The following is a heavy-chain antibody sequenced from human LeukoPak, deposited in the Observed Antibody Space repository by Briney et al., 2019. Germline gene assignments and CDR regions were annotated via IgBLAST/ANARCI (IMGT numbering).Heavy chain of an antibody. CDR1: GYIFTSYG. D-gene: IGHD6-19*01. CDR3: ARGPVVTSGWSPQSELGY. J-gene: IGHJ4*02. CDR2: ISAYNNNT. Sequence: ASVKVSCKASGYIFTSYGIIWVRQAPGQGLEWMGWISAYNNNTNHAQRFQGRLTMTTDTSTSTAYMELRSLRSDDTAVYYCARGPVVTSGWSPQSELGYWGQGTLVTVSS. V-gene: IGHV1-18*01.